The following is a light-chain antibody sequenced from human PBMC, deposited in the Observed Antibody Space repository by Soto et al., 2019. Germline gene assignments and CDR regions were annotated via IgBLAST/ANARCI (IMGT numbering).Light chain of an antibody. CDR3: QSYDSSLTTFV. Sequence: QSVLTQPPSLFAAPGQNVTISCSGSNTNIGNHFVSWYQQLPGTAPRLLIYDNDKRPSGIPDRFSGSKSGTSASLAITGLQPEDEADYYCQSYDSSLTTFVFGTGTKLTVL. CDR1: NTNIGNHF. CDR2: DND. J-gene: IGLJ1*01. V-gene: IGLV1-51*01.